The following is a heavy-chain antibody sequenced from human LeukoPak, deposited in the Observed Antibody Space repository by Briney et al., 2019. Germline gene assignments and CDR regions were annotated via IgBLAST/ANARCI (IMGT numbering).Heavy chain of an antibody. J-gene: IGHJ5*02. CDR1: GGSISSGSYY. D-gene: IGHD3-10*01. V-gene: IGHV4-61*02. CDR2: IYTSGST. Sequence: PSETLSLTCTVSGGSISSGSYYWSWIRQPAGKGLEWIGRIYTSGSTNYNPSLKSRVTISVDTSKNQFSLKLSSVTAADTAVYYCAREAPRYYYDPWGQGTLVTVSS. CDR3: AREAPRYYYDP.